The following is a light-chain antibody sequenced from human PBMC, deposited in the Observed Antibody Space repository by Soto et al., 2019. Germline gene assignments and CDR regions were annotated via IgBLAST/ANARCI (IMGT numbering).Light chain of an antibody. Sequence: EIVLTQSPGTLSLSPGDRATLSCRASQSVSSSYLAWYQQKPGQAPGLLIYGASSRATGIPDRFSGSGSGTDFTLTISRLEPEDFAVYYCQQYGRSPWTFGQWTKVEVK. J-gene: IGKJ1*01. V-gene: IGKV3-20*01. CDR2: GAS. CDR1: QSVSSSY. CDR3: QQYGRSPWT.